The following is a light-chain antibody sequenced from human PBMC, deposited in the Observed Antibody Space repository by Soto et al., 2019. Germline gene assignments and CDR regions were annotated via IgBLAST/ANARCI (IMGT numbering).Light chain of an antibody. Sequence: QSALTQPRSVSGSPGQSVTISCTGTRRDVGGYNYVSWYQQHPGKVPKLMIFDVAKRPSGVPDRFSGSKSGTTASLTISGLQADDEADYYCCSYGGNYVIFGGGTKVTVL. CDR3: CSYGGNYVI. J-gene: IGLJ2*01. V-gene: IGLV2-11*01. CDR2: DVA. CDR1: RRDVGGYNY.